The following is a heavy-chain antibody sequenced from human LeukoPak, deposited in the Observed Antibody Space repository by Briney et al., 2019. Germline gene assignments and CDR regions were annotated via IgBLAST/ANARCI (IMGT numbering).Heavy chain of an antibody. CDR3: AEDRRLDGDPGYMDV. Sequence: GASVNVAYKASGCSFSSYAINWLRQAPGPGLEWVGGVIPIFGTATYAQTYQGRVTITADESTSPAYMELSRRKSEETAVYYCAEDRRLDGDPGYMDVGDKGNTVSISS. CDR2: VIPIFGTA. D-gene: IGHD4-17*01. J-gene: IGHJ6*04. V-gene: IGHV1-69*01. CDR1: GCSFSSYA.